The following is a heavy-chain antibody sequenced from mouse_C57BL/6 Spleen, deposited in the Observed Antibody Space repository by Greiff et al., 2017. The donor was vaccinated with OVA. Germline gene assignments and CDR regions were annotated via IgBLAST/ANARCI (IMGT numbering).Heavy chain of an antibody. CDR1: GYTFTDYY. J-gene: IGHJ2*01. V-gene: IGHV1-26*01. CDR2: INPNNGGT. CDR3: AGYDYEGDFDY. D-gene: IGHD2-4*01. Sequence: EVQLQQSGPELVKPGASVKISCKASGYTFTDYYMNWVKQSHGKSLEWIGDINPNNGGTSYNQKFKGKATLTVDKSSSTAYMELRSLTSEDSAVYYCAGYDYEGDFDYWGQGTTLTVSS.